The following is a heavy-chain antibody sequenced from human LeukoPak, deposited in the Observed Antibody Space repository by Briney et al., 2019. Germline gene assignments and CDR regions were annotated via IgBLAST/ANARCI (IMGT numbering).Heavy chain of an antibody. CDR2: IYSGGST. CDR3: ARFGSSLWFDP. V-gene: IGHV3-53*04. D-gene: IGHD6-13*01. Sequence: GGSLRLSCAASGFTFSSYAMSWGRQAPGKGLEWVSVIYSGGSTYYADSVKGRFTISRHNSKNTLYLQMNSLRAEDTAVYYCARFGSSLWFDPWGQGTLVTVSS. J-gene: IGHJ5*02. CDR1: GFTFSSYA.